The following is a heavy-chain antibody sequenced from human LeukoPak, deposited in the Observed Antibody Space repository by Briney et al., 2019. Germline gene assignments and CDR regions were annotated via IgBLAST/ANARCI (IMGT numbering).Heavy chain of an antibody. Sequence: ASVKVSCKASGYTFTGYYMHWVRQAPGQGLEWMGWINPNSGGTNNAQKFQGRVTMTRDTSISTAYMELSRLRSDDTAVYYCARGQSYNSSGYYPLLPWGQGTLVTVSS. CDR3: ARGQSYNSSGYYPLLP. CDR2: INPNSGGT. CDR1: GYTFTGYY. V-gene: IGHV1-2*02. J-gene: IGHJ4*02. D-gene: IGHD3-22*01.